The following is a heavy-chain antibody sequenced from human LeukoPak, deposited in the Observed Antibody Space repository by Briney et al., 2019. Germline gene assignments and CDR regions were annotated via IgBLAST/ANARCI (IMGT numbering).Heavy chain of an antibody. CDR3: ARDEWLVQLAYYFDS. D-gene: IGHD1-1*01. V-gene: IGHV3-30*06. CDR2: TSYGGQHK. CDR1: GFTFRRFG. Sequence: PGRSLRLSCAASGFTFRRFGMHWVRQAPGKGLEWVAATSYGGQHKYYADSVRGRFTISRDNSNNTLYLQMNSLRPEDTALYYCARDEWLVQLAYYFDSWGQGTLVTVSS. J-gene: IGHJ4*02.